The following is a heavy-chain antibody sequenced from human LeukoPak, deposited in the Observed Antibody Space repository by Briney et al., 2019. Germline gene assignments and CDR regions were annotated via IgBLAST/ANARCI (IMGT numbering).Heavy chain of an antibody. D-gene: IGHD5-12*01. J-gene: IGHJ6*02. V-gene: IGHV1-8*01. CDR3: ARGRYSGYDFVFSYYYYGMDV. CDR1: GYTFTSYD. Sequence: ASVKVSCKASGYTFTSYDINWLRQATGQGLEWMGWMNPNSGNTGYAQKFQGRVTMTRNTSISTAYMELSSLRSEDTAVYYCARGRYSGYDFVFSYYYYGMDVWGQGTTVTVSS. CDR2: MNPNSGNT.